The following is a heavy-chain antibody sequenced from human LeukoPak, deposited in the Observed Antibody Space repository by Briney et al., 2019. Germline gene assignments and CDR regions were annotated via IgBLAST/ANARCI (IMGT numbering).Heavy chain of an antibody. CDR2: ISSGGSDE. CDR3: AKGGRYYFDSSATGYYIDF. J-gene: IGHJ4*02. V-gene: IGHV3-30*18. Sequence: GRSLRLSCAASGLTFNSYGMHWVRQPPGKGLEWVAVISSGGSDEHYAESVKGRFTISRDNSQNTLYLQMNSLRVEDTAVYYCAKGGRYYFDSSATGYYIDFWGQGTLVTVSS. CDR1: GLTFNSYG. D-gene: IGHD3-22*01.